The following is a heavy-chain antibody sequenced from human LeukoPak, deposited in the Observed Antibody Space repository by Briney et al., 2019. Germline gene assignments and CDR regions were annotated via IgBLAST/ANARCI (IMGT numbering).Heavy chain of an antibody. CDR1: GFTFKNYY. CDR3: ARASGYSSGRASDY. CDR2: ISAYNGNT. D-gene: IGHD6-19*01. V-gene: IGHV1-18*04. Sequence: GASVKVSCKASGFTFKNYYVNWVRQAPGQGLEWMGWISAYNGNTNYAQKLQGRVSMTTDTSTSTAYMELRSLRSDDTAVYYCARASGYSSGRASDYWGQGTLVTVSS. J-gene: IGHJ4*02.